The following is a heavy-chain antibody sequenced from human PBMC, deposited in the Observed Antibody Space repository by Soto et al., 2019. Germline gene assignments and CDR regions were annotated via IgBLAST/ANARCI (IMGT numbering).Heavy chain of an antibody. D-gene: IGHD2-15*01. Sequence: ASETLSLTCAVYGGSFSGYYWSWIRQPPGKGLEWIGEINHSGSTNYNPSLKSRVTISVDTSKNQFSLKLSSVTAADTAVYYCARGPLRYCSGGSCYSRVYYYYYGMDVWGQGTTVTVSS. J-gene: IGHJ6*02. CDR2: INHSGST. V-gene: IGHV4-34*01. CDR3: ARGPLRYCSGGSCYSRVYYYYYGMDV. CDR1: GGSFSGYY.